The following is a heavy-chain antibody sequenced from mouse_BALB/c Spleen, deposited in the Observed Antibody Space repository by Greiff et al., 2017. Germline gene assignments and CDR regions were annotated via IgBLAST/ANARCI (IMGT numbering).Heavy chain of an antibody. CDR1: GFTFSSFG. J-gene: IGHJ2*01. CDR2: ISSGSSTI. V-gene: IGHV5-17*02. CDR3: ARYGNYVPDY. Sequence: EVQLVESGGGLVQPGGSRKLSCAASGFTFSSFGLHWVRQAPEKGLEWVAYISSGSSTIYYADTVKGRFTISRDNLKNTLFLHMTSLRSEDTAMYYCARYGNYVPDYWGQGTTLTVSS. D-gene: IGHD2-1*01.